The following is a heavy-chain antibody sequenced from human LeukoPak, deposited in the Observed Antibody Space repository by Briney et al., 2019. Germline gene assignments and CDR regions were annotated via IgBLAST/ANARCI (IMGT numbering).Heavy chain of an antibody. V-gene: IGHV3-48*01. CDR1: GFTFSSYS. CDR2: ISSSSSTI. D-gene: IGHD6-13*01. Sequence: GGSLRLSCAASGFTFSSYSMNWVRQAPGKGLEWVSYISSSSSTIYYADSVKGRFTISRDNAKNSLYLQMNSLRAEDTAVYYCAREASSWYSYVFDYWGQGTLVTVSS. CDR3: AREASSWYSYVFDY. J-gene: IGHJ4*02.